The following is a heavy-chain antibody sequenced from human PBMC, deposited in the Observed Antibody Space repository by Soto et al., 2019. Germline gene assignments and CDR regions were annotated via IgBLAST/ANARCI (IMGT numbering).Heavy chain of an antibody. CDR2: ISYDGSNK. J-gene: IGHJ6*02. D-gene: IGHD2-2*01. CDR1: GFTFSSYA. V-gene: IGHV3-30-3*01. CDR3: ARAYGSTSCYWGDCPNNYYYGMDV. Sequence: GGSLRLSCAASGFTFSSYAMHWVRQAPGKGLEWVAVISYDGSNKYYADSVKGRFTISRDNSKNTLYLQMNSLRAEDTAVYYCARAYGSTSCYWGDCPNNYYYGMDVWGQGTTVTVSS.